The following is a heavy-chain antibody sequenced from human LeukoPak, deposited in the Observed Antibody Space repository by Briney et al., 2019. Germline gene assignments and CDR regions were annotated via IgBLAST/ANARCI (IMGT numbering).Heavy chain of an antibody. CDR3: ARAVNYDFWSGPDTYYFDY. V-gene: IGHV3-7*04. CDR1: GFTFSSYW. CDR2: IKQDGSEK. Sequence: GGSLRLSCAASGFTFSSYWMSWVRQAPGKGLEWVANIKQDGSEKYYVDSVKGRFTISRDNAKNSLYLQMNSLRAQDTAVYYCARAVNYDFWSGPDTYYFDYWGQGTLVTVSS. D-gene: IGHD3-3*01. J-gene: IGHJ4*02.